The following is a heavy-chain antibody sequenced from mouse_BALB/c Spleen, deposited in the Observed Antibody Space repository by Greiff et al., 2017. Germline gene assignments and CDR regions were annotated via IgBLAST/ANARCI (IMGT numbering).Heavy chain of an antibody. CDR3: ARWGDVGFAY. Sequence: EVQGVESGGGLVKPGGSLKLSCAASGFTFSDYYMYWVRQTPEKRLEWVATISDGGSYTYYPDSVKGRFTISRDNAKNNLFLQMTSLRSEDTAMYYCARWGDVGFAYWGQGTLVTVSA. D-gene: IGHD3-3*01. CDR1: GFTFSDYY. V-gene: IGHV5-4*02. J-gene: IGHJ3*01. CDR2: ISDGGSYT.